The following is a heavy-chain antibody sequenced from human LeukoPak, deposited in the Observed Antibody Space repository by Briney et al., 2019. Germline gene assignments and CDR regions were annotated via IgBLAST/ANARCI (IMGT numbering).Heavy chain of an antibody. CDR1: GGSFSGYY. J-gene: IGHJ4*02. CDR2: INHSGST. D-gene: IGHD4-4*01. Sequence: PSETLSLTCAVYGGSFSGYYWSWIRQPPGKGLEWIGEINHSGSTNYNPSLKSRVTISVDTSKNQFSLKLSSVTAADTAVYYCATDYSNLFDYWGQGTLVTVSS. V-gene: IGHV4-34*01. CDR3: ATDYSNLFDY.